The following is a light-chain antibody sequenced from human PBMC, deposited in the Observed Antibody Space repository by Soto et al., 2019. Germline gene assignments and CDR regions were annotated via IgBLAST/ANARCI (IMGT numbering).Light chain of an antibody. CDR1: QPVSSNY. Sequence: TQSQDALYLSPGERATLSCRVSQPVSSNYLAWCQQRPGQAPRLLIYGASTRAAGIPDRFSGSGSGTDFTLTITSLEPEDSAVYFCQQYTGPPTTFGQGTLPEIK. CDR3: QQYTGPPTT. J-gene: IGKJ5*01. V-gene: IGKV3-20*01. CDR2: GAS.